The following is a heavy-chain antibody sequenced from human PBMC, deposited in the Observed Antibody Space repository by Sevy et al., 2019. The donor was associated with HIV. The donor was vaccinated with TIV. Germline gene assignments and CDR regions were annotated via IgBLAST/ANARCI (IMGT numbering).Heavy chain of an antibody. J-gene: IGHJ5*02. D-gene: IGHD4-17*01. CDR3: ARVMAYGELGNWFDP. V-gene: IGHV3-7*01. CDR1: GFTFSRNW. CDR2: INPDGSDK. Sequence: GGSLRLSCAASGFTFSRNWMSWVHQAPAKELQWVANINPDGSDKYYVGSLKGRFTISRDNAQNSLYLQMNNLGAEDTAVYYCARVMAYGELGNWFDPWGQGTLVTVSS.